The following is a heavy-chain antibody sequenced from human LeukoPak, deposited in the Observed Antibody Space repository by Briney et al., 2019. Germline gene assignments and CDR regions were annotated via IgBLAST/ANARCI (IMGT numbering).Heavy chain of an antibody. Sequence: KPSETLSLTCTVSGGPISIYYWTWIRQPPGEGLERLGHIYYRGGTNYNPSLKGRVTISVDTSKNQFALKLSSVPASVPALYYCARDRGFSYDLDYWGQGTLVTVSS. CDR1: GGPISIYY. CDR3: ARDRGFSYDLDY. J-gene: IGHJ4*02. D-gene: IGHD5-18*01. CDR2: IYYRGGT. V-gene: IGHV4-59*13.